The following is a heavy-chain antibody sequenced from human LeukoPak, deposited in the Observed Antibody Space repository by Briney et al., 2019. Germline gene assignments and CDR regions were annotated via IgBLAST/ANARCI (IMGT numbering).Heavy chain of an antibody. J-gene: IGHJ5*02. Sequence: ASVKVSCKASGYTFTGYYMHWVRQAPGQGLEWMGWINPNSGGTNYAQKFQGRVTMTRDTSISTAYMELSRLRSDDMAVYYCARVAGATRGVVDPWGQGTLVTVSS. CDR3: ARVAGATRGVVDP. CDR2: INPNSGGT. D-gene: IGHD1-26*01. CDR1: GYTFTGYY. V-gene: IGHV1-2*02.